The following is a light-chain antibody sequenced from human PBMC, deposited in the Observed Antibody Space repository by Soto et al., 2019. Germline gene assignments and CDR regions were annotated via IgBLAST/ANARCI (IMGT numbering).Light chain of an antibody. Sequence: QSALTQPASVSGSPGQSITISCTGTNSDVGGYNYVSWYQQHPGKVPKLIIYEVTNRPSGVSNRFSGSKSGNTASLTISGLQAEDEADYYCSSYTTSSTRVFGTGTRSPS. CDR2: EVT. CDR3: SSYTTSSTRV. J-gene: IGLJ1*01. V-gene: IGLV2-14*01. CDR1: NSDVGGYNY.